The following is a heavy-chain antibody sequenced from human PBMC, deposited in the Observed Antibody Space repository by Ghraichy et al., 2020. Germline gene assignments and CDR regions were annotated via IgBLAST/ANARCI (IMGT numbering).Heavy chain of an antibody. V-gene: IGHV4-59*01. Sequence: SETLSLTCTVSGGSISSYYWSWIRQPPGKGLEWIGYIYYSGSTNYNPSLKSRVTISVDTSKNQFSLKLSSVTAADTAVYYCARGVARQGGYYDSSGYSYFYYYYGMDVWGQGTTVTVSS. D-gene: IGHD3-22*01. CDR2: IYYSGST. CDR3: ARGVARQGGYYDSSGYSYFYYYYGMDV. J-gene: IGHJ6*02. CDR1: GGSISSYY.